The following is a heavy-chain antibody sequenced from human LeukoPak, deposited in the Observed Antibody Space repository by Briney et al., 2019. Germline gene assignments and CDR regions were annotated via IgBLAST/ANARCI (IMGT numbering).Heavy chain of an antibody. Sequence: PGGSLKLSCAASGFTFSGSAMHWVRQASGKGLEWVGRIRNKNHNYATAYGASVKGRFTISRDDSKNTAYLQMNSLKTEDTAVYYCARGGFSMDTGYYYGMDVWGQGTTVTVSS. D-gene: IGHD5-18*01. CDR3: ARGGFSMDTGYYYGMDV. V-gene: IGHV3-73*01. CDR1: GFTFSGSA. CDR2: IRNKNHNYAT. J-gene: IGHJ6*02.